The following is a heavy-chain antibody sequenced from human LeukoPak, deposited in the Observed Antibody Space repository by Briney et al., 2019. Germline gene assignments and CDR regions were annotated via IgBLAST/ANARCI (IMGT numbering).Heavy chain of an antibody. CDR3: GKAPVVVRAAIYY. J-gene: IGHJ4*02. Sequence: GGSLRLSCAASGFNFSSYAMSWVRQAPGEGLVWVSAMSGSGGSTYYADTVKARFTISRDNSTNTLYLQMNSLRAEDTAVYYCGKAPVVVRAAIYYWGQGTLVTVSS. CDR2: MSGSGGST. D-gene: IGHD2-2*02. CDR1: GFNFSSYA. V-gene: IGHV3-23*01.